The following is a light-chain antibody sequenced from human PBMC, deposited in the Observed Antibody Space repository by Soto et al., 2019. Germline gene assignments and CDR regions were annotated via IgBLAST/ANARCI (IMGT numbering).Light chain of an antibody. CDR1: QSVFSS. J-gene: IGKJ1*01. CDR3: QQYHNWPA. CDR2: GAA. V-gene: IGKV3-15*01. Sequence: ETVMTQSPATLSVSPGERATLSCRASQSVFSSLAWYQHKPGQAPRLLIYGAATRATGIPARFSGSGSGTEFTLTISSLQSDDIAVYYCQQYHNWPAFGQGTKXXIK.